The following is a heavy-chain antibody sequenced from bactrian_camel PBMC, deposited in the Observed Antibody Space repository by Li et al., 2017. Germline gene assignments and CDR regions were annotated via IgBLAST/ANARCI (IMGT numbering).Heavy chain of an antibody. Sequence: DVQLVESGGGLVQPGGSLRLSCAASGFTFSSVAMNWVRQAPGKGLEWVSSIHSGGSITAYADSVKGRFTISHDKDKNTLYLQMNALKSEDTAMYYCAARSARMLSGNWNRQDAYGNWGQGTQVTVS. D-gene: IGHD2*01. CDR1: GFTFSSVA. V-gene: IGHV3S42*01. J-gene: IGHJ4*01. CDR3: AARSARMLSGNWNRQDAYGN. CDR2: IHSGGSIT.